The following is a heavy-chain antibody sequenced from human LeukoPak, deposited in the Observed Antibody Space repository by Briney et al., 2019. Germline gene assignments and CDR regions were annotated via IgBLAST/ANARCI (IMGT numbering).Heavy chain of an antibody. CDR3: AAQWLPLGAFDM. Sequence: GGSLRLSCAASGFTFSSYAMSWVRQAPGKGLEWVSGISGGGGRTYYADSVKGRFTISRDNSKNTLYPQMNSLRAEDTAVYYCAAQWLPLGAFDMWGQGTMVTVSS. J-gene: IGHJ3*02. D-gene: IGHD6-19*01. V-gene: IGHV3-23*01. CDR2: ISGGGGRT. CDR1: GFTFSSYA.